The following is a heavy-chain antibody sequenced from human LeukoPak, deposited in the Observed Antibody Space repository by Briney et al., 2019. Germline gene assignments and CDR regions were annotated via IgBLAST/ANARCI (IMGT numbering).Heavy chain of an antibody. V-gene: IGHV3-33*01. CDR2: IWYDGSNK. Sequence: GGSLRLSCAASGFTFSSYGMHWVRQAPGKGLEWVAFIWYDGSNKYYADSVKGRFTISRDNSKNTLYLQMNSLRAEDTAVYYCARDHGDYRNYYYYGMDVWGQGTTVTVSS. J-gene: IGHJ6*02. D-gene: IGHD4-17*01. CDR3: ARDHGDYRNYYYYGMDV. CDR1: GFTFSSYG.